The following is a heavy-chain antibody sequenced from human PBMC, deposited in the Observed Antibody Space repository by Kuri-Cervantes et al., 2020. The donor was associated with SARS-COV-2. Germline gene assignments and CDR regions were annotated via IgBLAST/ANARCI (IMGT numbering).Heavy chain of an antibody. D-gene: IGHD3-3*01. CDR2: ITRSSVYI. CDR1: GFIFSDYY. CDR3: AKDHTYYDFWSGYLGPPPDYYYYYMDV. J-gene: IGHJ6*03. V-gene: IGHV3-11*06. Sequence: GESLKISCTASGFIFSDYYMTWIRPAPGKGLEWVSSITRSSVYISYADSLKGRFTISRDNAKNTLYLPMNSLRAEDTAVYYCAKDHTYYDFWSGYLGPPPDYYYYYMDVWGKGTTVTVSS.